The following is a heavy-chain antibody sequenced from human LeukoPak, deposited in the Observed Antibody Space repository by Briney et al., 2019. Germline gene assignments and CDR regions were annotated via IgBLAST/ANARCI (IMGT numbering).Heavy chain of an antibody. CDR3: ARRGPVVVPAAIRWFDP. CDR1: GGSFSGYF. CDR2: INHSGST. Sequence: SETLSLTCAVYGGSFSGYFWSWIRQPPGKGLEWIGEINHSGSTNYNPSLKSRVTISVDTSKNQFSLKLSSVTATDTAVYYCARRGPVVVPAAIRWFDPWGQGTLVTVSS. V-gene: IGHV4-34*01. J-gene: IGHJ5*02. D-gene: IGHD2-2*01.